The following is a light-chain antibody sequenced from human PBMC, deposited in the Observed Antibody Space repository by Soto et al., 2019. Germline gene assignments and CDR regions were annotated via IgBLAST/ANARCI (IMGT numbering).Light chain of an antibody. CDR2: DAS. J-gene: IGKJ4*01. CDR3: QHYAHLPPLS. Sequence: DLQMTQSPSSLSASVGDRVTITCQASQDIKNYLNWYQQKPGKAPNLLIYDASNLKTGVASRFXRSGSRTHFTFTISILQPEDIATYYCQHYAHLPPLSFGGGTKVEIK. V-gene: IGKV1-33*01. CDR1: QDIKNY.